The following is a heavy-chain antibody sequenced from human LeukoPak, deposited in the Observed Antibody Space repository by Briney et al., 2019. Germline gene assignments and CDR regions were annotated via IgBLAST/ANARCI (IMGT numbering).Heavy chain of an antibody. CDR3: ARSYSNHLFGMDV. J-gene: IGHJ6*02. Sequence: GGSLRLSCAASGFSFSRYVMDWVRQAPGKGLEWVAVISYDGSNKYYADSVKGRFTISRDNSKNTLYLQMNSLRVEDTAVYYCARSYSNHLFGMDVWGQGTTVTVS. D-gene: IGHD4-11*01. CDR2: ISYDGSNK. CDR1: GFSFSRYV. V-gene: IGHV3-30-3*01.